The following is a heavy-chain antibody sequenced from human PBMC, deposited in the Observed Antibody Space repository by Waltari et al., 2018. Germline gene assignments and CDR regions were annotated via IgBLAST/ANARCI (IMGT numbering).Heavy chain of an antibody. CDR2: NNDRGDIT. Sequence: EMQLLESGGGLVQPGGSLRLSCAASGFTVSRFAMNWVRQAPGKGLEWVSINNDRGDITNTADSLKGRFTVSRDNSRDTLYLHMNNLTAEDTAVYYCATRNYLDSWGRGALVTVSS. V-gene: IGHV3-23*01. J-gene: IGHJ4*02. CDR3: ATRNYLDS. CDR1: GFTVSRFA.